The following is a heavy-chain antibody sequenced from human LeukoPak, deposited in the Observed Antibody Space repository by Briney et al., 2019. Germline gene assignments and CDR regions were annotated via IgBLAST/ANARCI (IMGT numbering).Heavy chain of an antibody. V-gene: IGHV4-39*01. CDR2: IYYSGST. J-gene: IGHJ4*02. Sequence: PSETLSLTCTVSGGSISSSSYYWGWIRQPPGKGLEWIGSIYYSGSTYYNPSLRSRVTISIDTSKKQFSLKLSSVTATDTAVYYCARHGGFYFDSWGQGTLVTVSS. D-gene: IGHD3-16*01. CDR3: ARHGGFYFDS. CDR1: GGSISSSSYY.